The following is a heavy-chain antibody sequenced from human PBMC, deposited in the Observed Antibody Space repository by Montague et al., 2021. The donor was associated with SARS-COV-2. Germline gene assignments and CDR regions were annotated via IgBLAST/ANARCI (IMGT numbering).Heavy chain of an antibody. D-gene: IGHD3-9*01. CDR2: IYYSGST. V-gene: IGHV4-59*01. J-gene: IGHJ3*02. CDR1: GGSITSYY. Sequence: SETLSLTCTVSGGSITSYYWTWIRQPPGKGLEWVGRIYYSGSTNYNPSLKSRVTISVDTSKNQFSLKLSSVTAADTAGYYCASTGLGAYDILTGYTVNAFDMWGQGTMVTVSS. CDR3: ASTGLGAYDILTGYTVNAFDM.